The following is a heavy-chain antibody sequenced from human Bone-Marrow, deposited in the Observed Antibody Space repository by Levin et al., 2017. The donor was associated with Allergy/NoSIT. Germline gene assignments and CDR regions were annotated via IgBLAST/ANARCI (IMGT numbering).Heavy chain of an antibody. Sequence: GGSLRLSCVASGFNFDEYAMHWVRQAPGKGLEWVSGISLNSGSRGYADSVKGRFTISRDNARTSLYLQMNSLRVEDTALYFCVKDVAPEYYYDSSGAFNYWGQGTLVTVSS. V-gene: IGHV3-9*01. J-gene: IGHJ4*02. D-gene: IGHD3-22*01. CDR3: VKDVAPEYYYDSSGAFNY. CDR1: GFNFDEYA. CDR2: ISLNSGSR.